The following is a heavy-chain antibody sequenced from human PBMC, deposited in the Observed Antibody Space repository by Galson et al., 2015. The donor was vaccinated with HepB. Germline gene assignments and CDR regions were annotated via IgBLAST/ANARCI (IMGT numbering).Heavy chain of an antibody. CDR3: ARAVGDYGDYFDY. CDR1: GFTFSSYA. D-gene: IGHD4-17*01. CDR2: ISYDGSNK. Sequence: SLRLSCAASGFTFSSYAMHWVRQAPGKGLEWVAVISYDGSNKYYADSVKGRFTISRDNSKNTLYLQMSSLRAEDTAVYYCARAVGDYGDYFDYWGQGTLVTASS. V-gene: IGHV3-30*04. J-gene: IGHJ4*02.